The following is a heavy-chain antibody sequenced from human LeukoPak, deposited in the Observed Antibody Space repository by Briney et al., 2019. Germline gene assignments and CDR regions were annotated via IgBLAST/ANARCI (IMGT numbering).Heavy chain of an antibody. CDR3: ARVPLTGYYYDY. J-gene: IGHJ4*02. V-gene: IGHV3-64*02. CDR1: GFTFSNYA. D-gene: IGHD3-9*01. Sequence: GGSLRLSCAASGFTFSNYAMHWVRQAPGMGLEYVSAINANGGGTYYADSVKGRFTISRDNSKSTLYLQLGSLRAEDMAVYCCARVPLTGYYYDYWGQGTLVTVSS. CDR2: INANGGGT.